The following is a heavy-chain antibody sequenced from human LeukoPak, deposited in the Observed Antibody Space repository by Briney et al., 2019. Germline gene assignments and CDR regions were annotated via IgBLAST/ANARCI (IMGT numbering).Heavy chain of an antibody. J-gene: IGHJ5*02. CDR1: GFTFSSYG. Sequence: PGGSLRLSCAASGFTFSSYGMHWVRQPPGKGLEWIGEIYYSGNTNYNASLKSRVTISMDKSKNQFSLELTSVTAADTAMYYCAREYGSSHGFDPWGLGTLVIVSS. CDR3: AREYGSSHGFDP. V-gene: IGHV4-4*02. D-gene: IGHD6-13*01. CDR2: IYYSGNT.